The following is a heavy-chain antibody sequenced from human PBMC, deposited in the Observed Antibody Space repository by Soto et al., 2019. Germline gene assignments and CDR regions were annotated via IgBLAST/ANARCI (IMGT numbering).Heavy chain of an antibody. CDR1: GGSISSGGYY. J-gene: IGHJ5*02. CDR2: IYYSGST. CDR3: ARAKRIAAAGSNWFDP. D-gene: IGHD6-13*01. Sequence: SETLSLTCTVSGGSISSGGYYWSWIRQHPGKGLEWIGYIYYSGSTYYNPSLKSRVTISVDTSKNQFSLKLSSVTAADTAVYYCARAKRIAAAGSNWFDPWGQGTLVTVSS. V-gene: IGHV4-31*03.